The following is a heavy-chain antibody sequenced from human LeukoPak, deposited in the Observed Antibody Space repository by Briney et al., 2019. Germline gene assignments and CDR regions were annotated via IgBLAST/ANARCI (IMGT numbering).Heavy chain of an antibody. J-gene: IGHJ4*02. CDR2: FDPSDSDT. CDR3: ARPLLGSSLGGYGY. V-gene: IGHV5-10-1*01. Sequence: GESLKISCKGSGYSFITYWITWVRQMPGRGLEWMGRFDPSDSDTEYSPSFQGHVTFSGDKSITTAYLQWTSLKASDTAMYYCARPLLGSSLGGYGYWGQGTLVTVSS. D-gene: IGHD5-12*01. CDR1: GYSFITYW.